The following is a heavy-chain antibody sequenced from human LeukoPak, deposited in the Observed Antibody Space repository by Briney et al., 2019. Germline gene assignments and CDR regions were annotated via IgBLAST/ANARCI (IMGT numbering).Heavy chain of an antibody. J-gene: IGHJ4*02. CDR2: IYDSGST. D-gene: IGHD4-17*01. CDR1: GGSISSGSYY. CDR3: ARTTATVSHFDY. V-gene: IGHV4-61*01. Sequence: PSETLSLTCTVSGGSISSGSYYWSWIRQPPGKGLEWTGYIYDSGSTNHNPSLKSRVTISVDTSKNQFSLQLSSVTAADTAVYYCARTTATVSHFDYWGQGTLVTVSS.